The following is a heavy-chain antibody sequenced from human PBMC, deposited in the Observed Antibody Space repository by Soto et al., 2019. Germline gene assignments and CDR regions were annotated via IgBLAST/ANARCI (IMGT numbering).Heavy chain of an antibody. CDR3: ARRLGELSPKYYYYGMDV. CDR2: IKQDGSEK. V-gene: IGHV3-7*05. Sequence: VQLVESGGGLVQPGGSLRLSCAASGFTFSSYWMSWVRQAPGKGLEWVANIKQDGSEKYYVDSVKGRFTISRDNAKNSLYLQMNSLRAEDTAVYYCARRLGELSPKYYYYGMDVWGQGTTVTVSS. J-gene: IGHJ6*02. D-gene: IGHD3-16*02. CDR1: GFTFSSYW.